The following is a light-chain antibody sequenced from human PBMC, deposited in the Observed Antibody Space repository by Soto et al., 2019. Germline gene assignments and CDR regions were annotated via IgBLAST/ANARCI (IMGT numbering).Light chain of an antibody. CDR1: QGIRSA. V-gene: IGKV1-6*02. CDR2: AAS. CDR3: LPAYAYSCS. Sequence: AIDVNKSPASLSGSLGDSVTITFRTSQGIRSALGWYQQKPGKVPKLLIYAASTLQSGFLSRFRGRGSGRCFTLTISNLQPQAVATYSYLPAYAYSCSFGQGTRVDIK. J-gene: IGKJ1*01.